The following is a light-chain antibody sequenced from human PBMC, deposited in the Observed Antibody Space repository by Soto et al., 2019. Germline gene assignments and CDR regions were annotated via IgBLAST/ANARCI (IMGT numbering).Light chain of an antibody. Sequence: QSALTQPRSVSGSPGQSVTISCTGTSSDVGGYNYVSWYQQHTGKAPKLMIYDVSKRPSGVPDRFSGYKSGNTASLTISGLQAEDEADYYCCSYAGSFVVFGGGTKLTVL. J-gene: IGLJ2*01. CDR3: CSYAGSFVV. CDR1: SSDVGGYNY. V-gene: IGLV2-11*01. CDR2: DVS.